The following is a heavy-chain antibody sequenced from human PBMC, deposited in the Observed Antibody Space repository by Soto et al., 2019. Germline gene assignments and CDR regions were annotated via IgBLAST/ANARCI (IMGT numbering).Heavy chain of an antibody. CDR1: GFTFGDYA. V-gene: IGHV3-9*01. CDR3: AKDRRSGCPYYGMDF. CDR2: FKWNSGDV. D-gene: IGHD3-10*01. J-gene: IGHJ6*02. Sequence: SLRPSCAASGFTFGDYAMPGVRQFPGKVLKWVSGFKWNSGDVGYADSVKGRVTISRNNAKNPLCLQMTSLRPEDTAVYYCAKDRRSGCPYYGMDFWGQGTMVTVSS.